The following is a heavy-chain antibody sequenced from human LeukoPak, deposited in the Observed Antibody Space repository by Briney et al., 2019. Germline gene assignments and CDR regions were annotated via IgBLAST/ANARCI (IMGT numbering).Heavy chain of an antibody. V-gene: IGHV5-51*01. CDR2: IYPSDSDT. J-gene: IGHJ4*02. Sequence: GESLKISCKGSGYNFVGYWIGWVRQMPGRGLEWMGIIYPSDSDTRYSPSFQGQVTISADKSISTAYLQWSSLKASDTAMYYCARHIFQYGDYVGYFDYWGQGTLVTVSS. D-gene: IGHD4-17*01. CDR1: GYNFVGYW. CDR3: ARHIFQYGDYVGYFDY.